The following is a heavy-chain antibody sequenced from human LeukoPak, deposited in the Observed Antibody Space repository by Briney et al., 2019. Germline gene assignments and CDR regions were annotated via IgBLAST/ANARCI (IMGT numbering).Heavy chain of an antibody. V-gene: IGHV4-39*07. CDR2: IYYSGST. CDR1: GGSISSGSYY. J-gene: IGHJ4*02. CDR3: ARSGWTRDFDY. D-gene: IGHD6-19*01. Sequence: SETLSLTCTVSGGSISSGSYYWGWIRQPPGKGLEWIGSIYYSGSTYYNPSLKSRVTISVDTSKNQFSLKLSSVTAADTAVYYCARSGWTRDFDYWGQGTLVTVSS.